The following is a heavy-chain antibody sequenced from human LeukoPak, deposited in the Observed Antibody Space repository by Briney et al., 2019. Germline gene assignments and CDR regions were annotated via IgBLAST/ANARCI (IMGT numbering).Heavy chain of an antibody. CDR2: ISSSGSTI. Sequence: GGSLRLSCAASGFTFRDYYMSWIRQAPGKGLEWVSYISSSGSTIYYADSVKGRFTISRDNAKNSLYLQMNSLRAEDTAVYYCASRLYSSGSFDYWGQGTLVTVSS. CDR3: ASRLYSSGSFDY. J-gene: IGHJ4*02. D-gene: IGHD6-19*01. CDR1: GFTFRDYY. V-gene: IGHV3-11*04.